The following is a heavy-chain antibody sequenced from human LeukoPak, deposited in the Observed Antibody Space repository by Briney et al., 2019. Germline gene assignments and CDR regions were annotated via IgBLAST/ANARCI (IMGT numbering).Heavy chain of an antibody. D-gene: IGHD2-21*02. CDR1: GGSFSGYY. V-gene: IGHV4-34*01. CDR2: INHSGST. J-gene: IGHJ4*02. Sequence: SETLSLTCAVYGGSFSGYYRSWIRQPPGKGLEWIGEINHSGSTNYNPSLKSRVTISVDTSKNQFSLKLSSVTAADTAVYYCASRDCGGDCYWFYWGQGTLVTVSS. CDR3: ASRDCGGDCYWFY.